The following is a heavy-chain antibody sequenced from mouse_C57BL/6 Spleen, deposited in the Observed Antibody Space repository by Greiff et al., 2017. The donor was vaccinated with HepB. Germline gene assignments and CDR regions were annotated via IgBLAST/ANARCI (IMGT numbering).Heavy chain of an antibody. J-gene: IGHJ4*01. CDR2: IYPRDGST. D-gene: IGHD1-1*01. CDR1: GYTFTSYD. Sequence: QVQLKQSGPELVKPGASVKLSCTASGYTFTSYDINWVKQRPGQGLEWIGWIYPRDGSTKYNERFKGKATLTVDTSSSTAYMELHSLTSEDSAVYFCERGGYYGGNAMDYWGQGTSVTVSS. CDR3: ERGGYYGGNAMDY. V-gene: IGHV1-85*01.